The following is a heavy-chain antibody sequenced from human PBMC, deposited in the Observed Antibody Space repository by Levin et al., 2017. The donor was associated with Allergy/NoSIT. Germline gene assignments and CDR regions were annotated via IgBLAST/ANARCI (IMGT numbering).Heavy chain of an antibody. D-gene: IGHD2-15*01. CDR3: AKRGYCSGNTCQSHDAIDV. J-gene: IGHJ3*01. V-gene: IGHV3-30*18. CDR2: IVFDGNDQ. Sequence: GESLKISCAASGFQFSLYGMHWVRQAPGKGLEWVALIVFDGNDQYYADSVKGRFTISRDNSKNTLFLQMSSLRENDTAIYYCAKRGYCSGNTCQSHDAIDVWGQGTLVIVSS. CDR1: GFQFSLYG.